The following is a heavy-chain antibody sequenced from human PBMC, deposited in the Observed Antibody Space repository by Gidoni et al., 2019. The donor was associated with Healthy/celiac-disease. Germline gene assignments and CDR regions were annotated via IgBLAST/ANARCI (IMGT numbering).Heavy chain of an antibody. CDR1: GYTFASFY. CDR3: ARGYMDV. J-gene: IGHJ6*03. V-gene: IGHV1-46*01. Sequence: QVQLVQSGAAVKKRGASVKVSCTTSGYTFASFYLHWVRQAPGQVLAWMGIIDPSGGSTTYAQKFQGRVTMNRDTSTSTVYMELSSLRSEDTAVYYCARGYMDVWGKGTTVTVSS. CDR2: IDPSGGST.